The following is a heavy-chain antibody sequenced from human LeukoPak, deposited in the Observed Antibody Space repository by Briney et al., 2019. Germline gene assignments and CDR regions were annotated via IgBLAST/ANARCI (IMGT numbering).Heavy chain of an antibody. D-gene: IGHD5-18*01. CDR1: GGSISSSSYS. J-gene: IGHJ4*02. CDR2: IYYSGST. Sequence: SETLSLTCTVSGGSISSSSYSWGWIRQPPGKGLEWTGSIYYSGSTYYNPSLKSRVTISVDTSKNQFSLKLSSVTAADTAVYYCARHRKGIYTAMPDYWGQGTLVTVSS. CDR3: ARHRKGIYTAMPDY. V-gene: IGHV4-39*01.